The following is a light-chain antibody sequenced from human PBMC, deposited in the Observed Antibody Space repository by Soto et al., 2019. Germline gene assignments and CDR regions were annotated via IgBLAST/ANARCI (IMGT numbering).Light chain of an antibody. V-gene: IGKV1-5*01. CDR2: DAS. CDR3: QQYNSYSRT. Sequence: DIQMTQSPSTLSASVGXRVTITCRASQSISSWLAWYQQKPGKAPKLLIYDASSLESGVPSRFSGSGSGTEFTLTISSLQPDDFATYYCQQYNSYSRTFGQGTKV. J-gene: IGKJ1*01. CDR1: QSISSW.